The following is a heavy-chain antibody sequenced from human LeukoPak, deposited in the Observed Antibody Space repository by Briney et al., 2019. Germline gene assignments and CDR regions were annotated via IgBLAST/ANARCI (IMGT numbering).Heavy chain of an antibody. V-gene: IGHV4-34*01. CDR3: AKGGPEASAGLSWFDP. Sequence: SETLSLTCAVYGGSFSGYYWSWIRQPPGKGLEWIGEINHSGSTNYNPSLKSRVTISVDTSKNQFSLKLSSVTAADTAVYYCAKGGPEASAGLSWFDPWGQGTQVTVSS. CDR1: GGSFSGYY. J-gene: IGHJ5*02. D-gene: IGHD1-14*01. CDR2: INHSGST.